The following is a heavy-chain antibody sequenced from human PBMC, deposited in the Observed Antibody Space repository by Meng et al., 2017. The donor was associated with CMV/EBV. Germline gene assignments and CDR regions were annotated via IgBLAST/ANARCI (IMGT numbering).Heavy chain of an antibody. CDR3: ARSLAYSSSWWKNWFDP. J-gene: IGHJ5*02. D-gene: IGHD6-13*01. CDR1: GFTVSSNY. V-gene: IGHV3-53*01. Sequence: GESLKISCAASGFTVSSNYMSWVRQAPGKGLEWVSVIYSGGGTYYADSVKGRFTISRDNSKNTLYLQMNSLRAEDTAVYYCARSLAYSSSWWKNWFDPWGQGTLVTVSS. CDR2: IYSGGGT.